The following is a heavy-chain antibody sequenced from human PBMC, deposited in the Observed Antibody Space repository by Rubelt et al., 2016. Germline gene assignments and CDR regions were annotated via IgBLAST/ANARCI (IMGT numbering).Heavy chain of an antibody. D-gene: IGHD4-17*01. CDR1: GFTFSSYS. V-gene: IGHV3-48*04. Sequence: EVQLVESGGGLVQPGGSLRLSCAASGFTFSSYSMNWVRQAPGKGLEWVSYISSSGSTIYYADSVKGRFTIYRDSAKSSLSLQMNSLRAEDTAVYYCARDRSGDYVVDNWGQGTLVTVSS. J-gene: IGHJ4*02. CDR2: ISSSGSTI. CDR3: ARDRSGDYVVDN.